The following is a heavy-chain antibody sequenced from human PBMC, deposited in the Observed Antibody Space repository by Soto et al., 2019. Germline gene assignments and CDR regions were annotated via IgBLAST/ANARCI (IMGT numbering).Heavy chain of an antibody. CDR3: ARYSGSYLGHFDY. V-gene: IGHV4-59*01. CDR1: GGSISSYY. CDR2: IYYSGST. D-gene: IGHD1-26*01. Sequence: SETLSLTCTVSGGSISSYYWSWIRQPPGKGLEWIGYIYYSGSTNYNPSLKSRVTISVDTSKNQFSLKLSSVTAADTAVYYCARYSGSYLGHFDYWGQGNLVTVSS. J-gene: IGHJ4*02.